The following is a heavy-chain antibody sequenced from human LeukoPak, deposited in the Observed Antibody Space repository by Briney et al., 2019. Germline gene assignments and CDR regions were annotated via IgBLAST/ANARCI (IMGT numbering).Heavy chain of an antibody. Sequence: GGSLRLSCAASGFTFSSYGMHWVRQAPGKGLEWVAVISYDGSNKYYADSVKGRFTISRDNAKNSLYLQMNSLRAEDTAVYYCARDVLLWFGESPSAHAFDIWGQGTMVTVSS. J-gene: IGHJ3*02. D-gene: IGHD3-10*01. V-gene: IGHV3-30*03. CDR3: ARDVLLWFGESPSAHAFDI. CDR1: GFTFSSYG. CDR2: ISYDGSNK.